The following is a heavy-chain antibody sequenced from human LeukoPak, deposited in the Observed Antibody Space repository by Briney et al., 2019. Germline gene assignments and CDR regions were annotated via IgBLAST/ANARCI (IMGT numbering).Heavy chain of an antibody. CDR3: ARDLSSGWVYYYYYMDV. J-gene: IGHJ6*03. CDR1: EFSVGSNY. V-gene: IGHV3-66*01. CDR2: IYSGGST. D-gene: IGHD6-19*01. Sequence: GSLRLSCAASEFSVGSNYMTWVRQAPGKGLEWVSLIYSGGSTYYADSVKGRFTISRDNSKNTLYLQMNSLRAEDTAVYYCARDLSSGWVYYYYYMDVWGKGTTVTISS.